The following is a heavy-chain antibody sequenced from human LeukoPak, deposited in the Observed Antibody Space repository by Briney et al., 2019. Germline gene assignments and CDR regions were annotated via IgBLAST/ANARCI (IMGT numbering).Heavy chain of an antibody. CDR1: GFTFSSYE. CDR3: ANIAAAGYYFDY. V-gene: IGHV3-48*03. Sequence: GGSLRLSCAASGFTFSSYEMNWVRQAPGKGLEWVSYISSSGSTIYHADSVKGRFTISRDNAKNSLYLQMNSLRAEDTAIYYCANIAAAGYYFDYWGQGTLVTVSS. CDR2: ISSSGSTI. D-gene: IGHD6-13*01. J-gene: IGHJ4*02.